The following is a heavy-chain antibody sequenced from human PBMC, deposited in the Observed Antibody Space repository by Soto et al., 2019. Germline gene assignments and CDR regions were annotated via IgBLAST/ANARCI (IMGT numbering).Heavy chain of an antibody. CDR1: GFTFSDNI. CDR3: LGGIGYSYGYHAFDL. D-gene: IGHD5-18*01. Sequence: GGSLRLSCAASGFTFSDNILHWVRQAPGKGLEWLAFISADGDTKYYADSVKGRFTISRDNSKNTLYLQMNSLRREDTSVYYCLGGIGYSYGYHAFDLWGQGTMVTVSS. J-gene: IGHJ3*01. V-gene: IGHV3-30-3*01. CDR2: ISADGDTK.